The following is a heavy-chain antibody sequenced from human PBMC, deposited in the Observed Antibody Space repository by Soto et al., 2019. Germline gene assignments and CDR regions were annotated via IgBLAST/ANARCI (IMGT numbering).Heavy chain of an antibody. CDR1: GFTFSDNI. CDR3: LGGIGYSYGYHAFDL. D-gene: IGHD5-18*01. Sequence: GGSLRLSCAASGFTFSDNILHWVRQAPGKGLEWLAFISADGDTKYYADSVKGRFTISRDNSKNTLYLQMNSLRREDTSVYYCLGGIGYSYGYHAFDLWGQGTMVTVSS. J-gene: IGHJ3*01. V-gene: IGHV3-30-3*01. CDR2: ISADGDTK.